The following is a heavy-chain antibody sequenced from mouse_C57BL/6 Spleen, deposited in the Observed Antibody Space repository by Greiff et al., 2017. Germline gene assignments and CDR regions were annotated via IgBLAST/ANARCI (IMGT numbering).Heavy chain of an antibody. V-gene: IGHV8-8*01. CDR3: ARIGGYYCSITYSALDY. J-gene: IGHJ4*01. D-gene: IGHD1-1*01. CDR2: IWWDDDK. CDR1: GFSLSTFGIG. Sequence: QVTLKVSGPGILQPSQTLSLTCSFSGFSLSTFGIGVGWIRQPSGKGLEWLAHIWWDDDKYYNPALQSRLTISKDTSKNQVSLKIANVATAVTATYYCARIGGYYCSITYSALDYWGQGTSVTVSS.